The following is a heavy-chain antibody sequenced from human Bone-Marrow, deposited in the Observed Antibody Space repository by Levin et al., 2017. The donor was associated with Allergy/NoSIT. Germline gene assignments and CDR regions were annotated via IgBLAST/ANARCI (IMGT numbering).Heavy chain of an antibody. CDR2: INSDGSST. CDR1: GFTFSSYW. V-gene: IGHV3-74*01. CDR3: ARGTAGYSSSWIRYYYGMDV. J-gene: IGHJ6*02. Sequence: PGGSLRLSCAASGFTFSSYWMHWVRQAPGKGLVWVSRINSDGSSTSYADSVKGRFTISRDNAKNTLYLQMNRLRAEDTAVYYCARGTAGYSSSWIRYYYGMDVWGQGTTVTVSS. D-gene: IGHD6-13*01.